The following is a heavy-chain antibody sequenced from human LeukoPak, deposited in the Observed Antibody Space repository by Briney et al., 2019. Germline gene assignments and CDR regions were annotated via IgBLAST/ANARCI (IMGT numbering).Heavy chain of an antibody. J-gene: IGHJ3*02. CDR1: GGTFSSYA. CDR3: ASSPDYDSSGDDAFDI. Sequence: AASVKVSCKASGGTFSSYAISWVRQAPGQGLEWMGRIIPILGIANYAQKFQGRVTITADKSTSTAYMELSSLRSEDTAVYYCASSPDYDSSGDDAFDIWGQGTMVTVSS. V-gene: IGHV1-69*04. D-gene: IGHD3-22*01. CDR2: IIPILGIA.